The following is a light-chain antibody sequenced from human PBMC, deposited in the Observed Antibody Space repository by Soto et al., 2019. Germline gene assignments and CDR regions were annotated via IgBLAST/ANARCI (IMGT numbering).Light chain of an antibody. V-gene: IGKV3-20*01. Sequence: EIVLTQSPGTLSLSPGDRATLSCRASQSVSSTYLAWYQQKRGQAPRLFIYGASKRATGIPDRFSGSGSGTEFTLTITRLEPEDFAVYYCKLYGTSPPMYTFGQGTELEIK. CDR2: GAS. CDR1: QSVSSTY. J-gene: IGKJ2*01. CDR3: KLYGTSPPMYT.